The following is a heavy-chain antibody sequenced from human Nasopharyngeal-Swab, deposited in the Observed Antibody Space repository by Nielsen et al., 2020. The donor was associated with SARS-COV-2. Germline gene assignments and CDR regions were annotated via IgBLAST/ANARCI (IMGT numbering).Heavy chain of an antibody. Sequence: GESLKISCAASGFIFSSYAMHWVRQAPGKGLEWVAVISYDGSNKYYADSVKGRFTISRDNSKNTLYLQMNSLRAEDTAVYYCAGTSGDYWGQGTLVTVSS. CDR3: AGTSGDY. CDR1: GFIFSSYA. CDR2: ISYDGSNK. J-gene: IGHJ4*02. V-gene: IGHV3-30-3*01.